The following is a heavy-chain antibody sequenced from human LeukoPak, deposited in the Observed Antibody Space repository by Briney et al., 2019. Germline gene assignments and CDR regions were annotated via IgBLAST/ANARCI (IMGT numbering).Heavy chain of an antibody. CDR2: IYYSGST. Sequence: PSETLSLTCTVSGGSISSSSYYWGWIRQPPGKGLEWIASIYYSGSTYYNPSLKSRVTISVDTSKNQFSLKLSSVTAADTAVYYCASTPSARITIFGVVINWGQGTLVTVSS. D-gene: IGHD3-3*01. J-gene: IGHJ4*02. CDR3: ASTPSARITIFGVVIN. V-gene: IGHV4-39*01. CDR1: GGSISSSSYY.